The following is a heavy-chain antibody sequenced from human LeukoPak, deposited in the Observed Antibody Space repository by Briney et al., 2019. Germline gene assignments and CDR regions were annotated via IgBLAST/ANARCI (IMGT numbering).Heavy chain of an antibody. J-gene: IGHJ4*02. CDR2: IYYSGST. Sequence: KPSQTLSLTCTVSSGSISSGDYYWSWIRQPPGKGLEWLGYIYYSGSTYYNPSLKSRVTISVDTSKNQFSLKLSSVTAADTAVYYCARAYSMAFFDYWGQGTLVTVSS. CDR3: ARAYSMAFFDY. V-gene: IGHV4-30-4*01. D-gene: IGHD6-13*01. CDR1: SGSISSGDYY.